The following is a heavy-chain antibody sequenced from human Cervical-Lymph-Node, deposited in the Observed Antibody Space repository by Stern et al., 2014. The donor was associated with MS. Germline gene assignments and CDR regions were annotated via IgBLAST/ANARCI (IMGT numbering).Heavy chain of an antibody. CDR3: ITGASGVSHQ. D-gene: IGHD2-2*01. V-gene: IGHV3-15*01. CDR2: IKTENEGGAT. Sequence: EMQLVESGGGLVKPGGSLRLSCAASGFFFNKAWMSWVRQSPGKGLEWVGRIKTENEGGATDYTAPVKDRFTISRDDSKNTVYLQMDSLKIEDTAIYYCITGASGVSHQWGQGTLVTVS. J-gene: IGHJ4*02. CDR1: GFFFNKAW.